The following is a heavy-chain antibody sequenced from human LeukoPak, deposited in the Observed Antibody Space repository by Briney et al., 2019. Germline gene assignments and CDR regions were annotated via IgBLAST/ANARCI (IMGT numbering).Heavy chain of an antibody. CDR3: ARGKYYGMDV. V-gene: IGHV3-74*01. CDR1: GFTFSSHW. CDR2: INSDGSST. J-gene: IGHJ6*02. Sequence: GGSLRLSCAVSGFTFSSHWMHWVRQAPGKGLMWVSRINSDGSSTAYADFVKGRFTISRDNAKNTLCLQMNSLRAEDTAVYYCARGKYYGMDVWGQGTTVTVSS.